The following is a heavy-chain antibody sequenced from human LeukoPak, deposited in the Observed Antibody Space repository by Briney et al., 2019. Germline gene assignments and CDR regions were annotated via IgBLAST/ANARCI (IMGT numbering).Heavy chain of an antibody. CDR1: GGSFSGYY. V-gene: IGHV4-34*01. Sequence: SETLSLTCAVYGGSFSGYYWSWIRQPPGKGLEWIGEINHSGSTNYNPSLKSRVTISVDTSKNQLSLKLSSVTAADTAVYYCARAKDLFLWSYYFDYWGQGTLVTVSS. CDR2: INHSGST. J-gene: IGHJ4*02. D-gene: IGHD2/OR15-2a*01. CDR3: ARAKDLFLWSYYFDY.